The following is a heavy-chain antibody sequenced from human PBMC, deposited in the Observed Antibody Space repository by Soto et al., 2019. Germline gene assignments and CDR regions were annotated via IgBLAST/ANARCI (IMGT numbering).Heavy chain of an antibody. J-gene: IGHJ6*02. CDR3: ARQRTYYDILTGFLDYYGMDV. Sequence: GESLKISCKGSGYSFTSYWIGWVRQMPGKGLEWMGIIYPGDSDTRYSPSFQGKVTISADKSISTAYLQWSSLKASDTAMYYCARQRTYYDILTGFLDYYGMDVWGQGTTVTVSS. D-gene: IGHD3-9*01. V-gene: IGHV5-51*01. CDR2: IYPGDSDT. CDR1: GYSFTSYW.